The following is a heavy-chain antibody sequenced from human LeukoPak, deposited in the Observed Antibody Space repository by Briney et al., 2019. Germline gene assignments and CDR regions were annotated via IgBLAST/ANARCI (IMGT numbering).Heavy chain of an antibody. CDR3: ANLRPSGWLPGH. CDR2: IYYSGST. J-gene: IGHJ4*02. V-gene: IGHV4-59*12. D-gene: IGHD6-19*01. Sequence: SETLSLTCAVSGGSFSTYYWSWIRQPPGRGLEWIGFIYYSGSTTYNPSLKSRVTISVDTSRNHFSLKLSSVTAADTAVYYCANLRPSGWLPGHWGQGTLVTVSS. CDR1: GGSFSTYY.